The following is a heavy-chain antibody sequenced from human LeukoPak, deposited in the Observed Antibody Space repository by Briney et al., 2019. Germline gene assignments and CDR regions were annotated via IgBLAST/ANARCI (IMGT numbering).Heavy chain of an antibody. CDR2: VHYSGST. D-gene: IGHD6-19*01. Sequence: SETLSLTCSVFTVSISSYQWSWIRQPPGKALEWIGYVHYSGSTNYNPSLKSRVSMSVDTSKNQFSLKLLSVTAADTAVYYCARHGWYYFDYWGQGTLVTVSS. J-gene: IGHJ4*02. V-gene: IGHV4-59*08. CDR3: ARHGWYYFDY. CDR1: TVSISSYQ.